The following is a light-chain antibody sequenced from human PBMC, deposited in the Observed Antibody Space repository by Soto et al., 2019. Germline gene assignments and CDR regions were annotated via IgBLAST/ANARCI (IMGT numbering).Light chain of an antibody. Sequence: QSVLTQHASVSGSPGQSITISCTGTSSDVGGYNYVSWYQQHPGKAPKLMIYDVSNRPSGVSNRFSGSKSGNTASLTISGLQAEDEADYYCSSYTISSTLVFGGGTKLTVL. J-gene: IGLJ2*01. CDR1: SSDVGGYNY. V-gene: IGLV2-14*03. CDR3: SSYTISSTLV. CDR2: DVS.